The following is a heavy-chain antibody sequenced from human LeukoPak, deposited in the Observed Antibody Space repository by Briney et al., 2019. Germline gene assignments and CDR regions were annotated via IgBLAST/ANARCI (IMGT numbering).Heavy chain of an antibody. CDR1: GITLSNYG. V-gene: IGHV3-23*01. D-gene: IGHD3-10*01. J-gene: IGHJ4*02. CDR2: ISGSGGST. CDR3: AKRGVVIRVILVGFHKEAYYFDS. Sequence: GGSLRLSCAVSGITLSNYGMSWVRQAPGKGLEWVAGISGSGGSTYYADSVKGRFAISRDNAKNTLYLQMNSLRAEDTAVYFCAKRGVVIRVILVGFHKEAYYFDSWGQGALVTVSS.